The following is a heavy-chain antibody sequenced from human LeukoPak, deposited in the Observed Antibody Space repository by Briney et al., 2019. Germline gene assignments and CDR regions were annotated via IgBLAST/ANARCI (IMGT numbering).Heavy chain of an antibody. J-gene: IGHJ3*02. CDR3: ARRTRGIAAAGAFDI. CDR2: ISSSSSYI. V-gene: IGHV3-21*01. CDR1: GFTFSSYS. Sequence: PGGSLRLSCAASGFTFSSYSMNWVRQAPGKGLEGVSSISSSSSYIYYADSVKGRFTISRDNAKNSLYLQMNSLRAEDTAVYYCARRTRGIAAAGAFDIWGQGTMVTVSS. D-gene: IGHD6-13*01.